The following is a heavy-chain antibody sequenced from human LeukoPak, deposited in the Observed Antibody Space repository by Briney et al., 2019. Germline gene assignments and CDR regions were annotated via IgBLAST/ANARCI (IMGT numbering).Heavy chain of an antibody. V-gene: IGHV4-59*01. CDR3: AGDNGSGFDY. CDR2: IYYSGST. D-gene: IGHD2-15*01. Sequence: SETLSLTCTVPGGSISSYYWSWIRQPPGKGLGWIGYIYYSGSTNYNPSLKSRVTISVDTSKNQFSLKLSSVTAADTAVYYCAGDNGSGFDYWGQGTLVTVSS. CDR1: GGSISSYY. J-gene: IGHJ4*02.